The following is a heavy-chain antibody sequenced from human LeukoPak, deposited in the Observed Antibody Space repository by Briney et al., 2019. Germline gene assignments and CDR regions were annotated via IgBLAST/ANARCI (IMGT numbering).Heavy chain of an antibody. CDR2: ISLRGDST. CDR3: ARVPRDGYNYFDY. Sequence: GGSLRLSCAASGFTFSSYAMSWVRQVPGKGLEWVSGISLRGDSTYYAASVKGRFTVSRDNSKNTLYLQMNSLRAEDTAVYYCARVPRDGYNYFDYWGQGTLVTVSS. J-gene: IGHJ4*02. CDR1: GFTFSSYA. D-gene: IGHD5-24*01. V-gene: IGHV3-23*01.